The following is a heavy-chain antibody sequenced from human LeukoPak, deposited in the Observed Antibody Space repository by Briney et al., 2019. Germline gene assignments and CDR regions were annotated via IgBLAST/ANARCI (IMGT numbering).Heavy chain of an antibody. V-gene: IGHV4-34*01. CDR2: INHSGST. D-gene: IGHD4-17*01. J-gene: IGHJ4*02. CDR3: AGLTTVTTAASVDY. CDR1: GGSFSGYY. Sequence: SETLSLTCAVYGGSFSGYYWSWIRQPPGKGLEWIGEINHSGSTNYNPSLKSRVTISVDRSKNQFSLKLSSVTAADTAVYYCAGLTTVTTAASVDYWGQGTLVTVSS.